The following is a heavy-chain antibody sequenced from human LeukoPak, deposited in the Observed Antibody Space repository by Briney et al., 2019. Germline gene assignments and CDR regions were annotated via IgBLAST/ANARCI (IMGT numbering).Heavy chain of an antibody. CDR1: GLTVSNVW. D-gene: IGHD3-22*01. V-gene: IGHV3-15*07. CDR2: IKSKKDGGTT. J-gene: IGHJ4*02. Sequence: GGSLRLSCAVSGLTVSNVWMNWVRQAPGKGLEWVGRIKSKKDGGTTEFAAPVRGRFTISRDDSQNTLYLQMNSLTSDDTAVYYCTQGSGFYYDYWGQGTLVTVSS. CDR3: TQGSGFYYDY.